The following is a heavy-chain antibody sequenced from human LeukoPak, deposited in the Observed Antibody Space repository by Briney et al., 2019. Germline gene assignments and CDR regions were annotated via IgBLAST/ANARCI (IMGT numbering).Heavy chain of an antibody. Sequence: ASVKVSCKASGYTFTSYAMNWVRQAPGQGLEWMGWINPNSGGTNYAQKFQGRVTMTRDTSISTAYMELSRLRSDDTAVYYCARWMRERTTWGQGTLVTVSS. J-gene: IGHJ5*02. D-gene: IGHD1-7*01. CDR2: INPNSGGT. CDR1: GYTFTSYA. CDR3: ARWMRERTT. V-gene: IGHV1-2*02.